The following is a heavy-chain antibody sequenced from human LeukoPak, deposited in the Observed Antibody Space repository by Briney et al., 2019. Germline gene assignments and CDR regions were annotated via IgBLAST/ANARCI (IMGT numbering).Heavy chain of an antibody. CDR2: IYFSGST. CDR1: GDSISSANYY. CDR3: ARDSCSGTSCRKKFDN. J-gene: IGHJ4*02. Sequence: SETLSLTCTVSGDSISSANYYWGWVRQPPGKGLEWIGSIYFSGSTYYNPSLKSRVTISVETSKVQFSLKLSSVTAADTAVYYCARDSCSGTSCRKKFDNWGQGTLVTVSS. V-gene: IGHV4-39*07. D-gene: IGHD2-2*01.